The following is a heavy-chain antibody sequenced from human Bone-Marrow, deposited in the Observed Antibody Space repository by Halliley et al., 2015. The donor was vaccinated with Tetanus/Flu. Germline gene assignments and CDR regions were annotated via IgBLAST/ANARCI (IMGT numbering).Heavy chain of an antibody. CDR3: ARHAGIGWYMEACSF. Sequence: QLVQSGAEVKKPGESLRISCKASGYTFATYWVGWVRQMPGKGLEWMGIIFPDDSDTRYSPSFEGHVTISADTSVNTAYLHWTSLKASGPAMFYCARHAGIGWYMEACSFWGQGTLVSVSS. CDR1: GYTFATYW. CDR2: IFPDDSDT. D-gene: IGHD6-19*01. V-gene: IGHV5-51*01. J-gene: IGHJ3*01.